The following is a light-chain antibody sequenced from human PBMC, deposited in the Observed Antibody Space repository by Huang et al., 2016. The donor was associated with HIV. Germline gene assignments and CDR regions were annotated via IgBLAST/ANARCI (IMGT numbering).Light chain of an antibody. V-gene: IGKV3-15*01. CDR2: GAS. J-gene: IGKJ1*01. Sequence: EIVMRQSPATLSASPGERATLSCTASQSVSGNLAWYQQKPGQAPRLLIYGASTRATGIPARFSGSGSGTDFTLTISSLQSEDFAVYYCQQYNNWPRTFGQGTKVEI. CDR1: QSVSGN. CDR3: QQYNNWPRT.